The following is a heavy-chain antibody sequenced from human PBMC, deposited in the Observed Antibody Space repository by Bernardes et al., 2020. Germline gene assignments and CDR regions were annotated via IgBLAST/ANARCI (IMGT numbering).Heavy chain of an antibody. CDR2: INWNGGST. CDR1: GFTFDDYG. D-gene: IGHD4-17*01. Sequence: GGSLRLSCAASGFTFDDYGMSWVRQAPGKGLEWVSGINWNGGSTGYADSVKGRFTISRDNAKNSLYLQMNSLRAEDTALYHCARDSAVTKADAFDIWGQGTMVTVSS. CDR3: ARDSAVTKADAFDI. J-gene: IGHJ3*02. V-gene: IGHV3-20*01.